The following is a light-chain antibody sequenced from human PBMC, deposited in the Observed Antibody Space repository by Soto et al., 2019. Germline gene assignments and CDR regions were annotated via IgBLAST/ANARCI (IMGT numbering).Light chain of an antibody. CDR3: HQFGRS. CDR2: GTS. CDR1: QSVKSSY. Sequence: EIVLTQSPGTLSLSPGERATLSCRASQSVKSSYLAWYQHKPGQAPRLLIYGTSSRATGIPDRFSGSGSGTDFTLTISRLEPEDFAVYYCHQFGRSFGQGTKVDIK. J-gene: IGKJ1*01. V-gene: IGKV3-20*01.